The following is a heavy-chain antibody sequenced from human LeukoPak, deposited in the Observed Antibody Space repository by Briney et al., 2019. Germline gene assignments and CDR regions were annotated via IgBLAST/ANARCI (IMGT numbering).Heavy chain of an antibody. CDR2: ISSGGST. V-gene: IGHV3-23*01. CDR1: EFPFTSYP. Sequence: GGPRNFSFQPSEFPFTSYPISWVGRAPGKGLEWVSAISSGGSTSYADSVKGRFTISRDSSKNTLSLQMNSLRAEDTAVYYCAKGGVYSRLDYWGQGTLVTVSS. D-gene: IGHD6-13*01. J-gene: IGHJ4*02. CDR3: AKGGVYSRLDY.